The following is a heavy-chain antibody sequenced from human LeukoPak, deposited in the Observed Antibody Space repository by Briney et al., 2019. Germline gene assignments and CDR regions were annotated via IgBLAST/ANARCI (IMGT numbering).Heavy chain of an antibody. CDR2: IYYSGST. V-gene: IGHV4-39*01. Sequence: SETLSLTCTVSGGFISSSTSYWGWIRQPPGKGLEWIGDIYYSGSTYSHPSLKSRVTISVDTSNNQFSLKLSSVTAADTAVYYCARGQYYYDPTRWFDPWGQGTLVTVSS. CDR3: ARGQYYYDPTRWFDP. D-gene: IGHD3-22*01. J-gene: IGHJ5*02. CDR1: GGFISSSTSY.